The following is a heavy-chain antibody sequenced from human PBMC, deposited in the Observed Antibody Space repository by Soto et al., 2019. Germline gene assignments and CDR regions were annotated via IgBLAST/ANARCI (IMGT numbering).Heavy chain of an antibody. J-gene: IGHJ4*02. CDR2: IIPIFGTA. V-gene: IGHV1-69*13. Sequence: SVKVSCKASGGTFSSYAISWLRQARGQGLEWMGGIIPIFGTANYAQKFQGRVTITADESTSTAYMELSSLRSEDTAVYYCAREGTQRDYDSSGYPVDYWGQGTLVTVSS. CDR1: GGTFSSYA. CDR3: AREGTQRDYDSSGYPVDY. D-gene: IGHD3-22*01.